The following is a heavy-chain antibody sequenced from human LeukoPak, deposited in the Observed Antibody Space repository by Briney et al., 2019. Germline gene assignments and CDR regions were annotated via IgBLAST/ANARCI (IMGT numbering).Heavy chain of an antibody. Sequence: HPGGSLILSCAASGFTFSSYAMSWVRQAPGKGLEWVSSITSSGSATYYADSVKGRFTISSDNSDHTLYLQMNSLRAEDTAVYYCAKDRPNYYGSNGHYYKLNGDCWGQGTLVTVSS. D-gene: IGHD3-22*01. J-gene: IGHJ4*02. CDR1: GFTFSSYA. V-gene: IGHV3-23*01. CDR2: ITSSGSAT. CDR3: AKDRPNYYGSNGHYYKLNGDC.